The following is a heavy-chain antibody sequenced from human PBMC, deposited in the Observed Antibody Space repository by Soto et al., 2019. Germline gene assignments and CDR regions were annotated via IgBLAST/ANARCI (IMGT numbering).Heavy chain of an antibody. Sequence: ETLALTGTVSVGSISGYYWSWVRRPPGKGLEWIGYIYYSGSTNYNPSLKSRVTISVDTSKNQFSLKLSSVTAADTAVYYCAGGYCSSSSCSSHDYWGQGTLVTVSS. CDR3: AGGYCSSSSCSSHDY. J-gene: IGHJ4*02. V-gene: IGHV4-59*01. D-gene: IGHD2-2*01. CDR1: VGSISGYY. CDR2: IYYSGST.